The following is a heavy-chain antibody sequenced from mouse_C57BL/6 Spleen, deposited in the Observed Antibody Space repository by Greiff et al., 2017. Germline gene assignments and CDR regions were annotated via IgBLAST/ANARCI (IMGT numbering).Heavy chain of an antibody. D-gene: IGHD1-1*01. CDR3: ASPDYYGSPPFAY. Sequence: EVKLMESGGGLVKPGGSLKLSCAASGFTFSDYGMHWVRQAPEKGLEWVAYISSGSSTIYYADKVKGRFTISRDNAKNTLFLQMTSLRSEDTAMYYCASPDYYGSPPFAYWGQGTLVTVSA. J-gene: IGHJ3*01. V-gene: IGHV5-17*01. CDR2: ISSGSSTI. CDR1: GFTFSDYG.